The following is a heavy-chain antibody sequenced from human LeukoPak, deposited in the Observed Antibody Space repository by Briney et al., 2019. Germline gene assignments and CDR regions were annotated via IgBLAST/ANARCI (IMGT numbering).Heavy chain of an antibody. V-gene: IGHV6-1*01. Sequence: SLPLSLPFAISGDRVSSNSADWNWIRPSPSSGLEWPGRTYYRSKWYNDYPVSVKNRITINPDTSKNQFSLQLNSVTPEDTAVYYCARAQVAVANSFDYWGQGTLVTVSS. CDR2: TYYRSKWYN. J-gene: IGHJ4*02. CDR3: ARAQVAVANSFDY. D-gene: IGHD6-19*01. CDR1: GDRVSSNSAD.